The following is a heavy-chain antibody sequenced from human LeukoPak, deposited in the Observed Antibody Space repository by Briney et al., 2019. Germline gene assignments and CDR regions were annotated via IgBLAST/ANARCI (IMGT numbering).Heavy chain of an antibody. CDR1: GGSISSYY. D-gene: IGHD5-24*01. CDR2: IYYSGST. Sequence: SGTLSLTCTVSGGSISSYYWSWIRQPPGKGLEWIGYIYYSGSTNYNPSLKSRVTISVDTSKNQFSLKLSSVTAADTAVYYCARIVRSQEMATIKSNYFDYWGQGTLVTVSS. J-gene: IGHJ4*02. V-gene: IGHV4-59*01. CDR3: ARIVRSQEMATIKSNYFDY.